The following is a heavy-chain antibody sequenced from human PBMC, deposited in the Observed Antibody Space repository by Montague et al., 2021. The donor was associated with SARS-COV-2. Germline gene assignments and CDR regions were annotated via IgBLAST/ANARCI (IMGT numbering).Heavy chain of an antibody. V-gene: IGHV4-38-2*02. Sequence: SETLSLTCTVSGYSISTGYYWGWIRQPPGKGLEWIGTIYHSGSTYFNPSLKSRVTISVDTSKNQFSLNLSSVTAADTAVYYCAKVAGSHDTFDIWARGTMVTVSS. CDR2: IYHSGST. CDR1: GYSISTGYY. D-gene: IGHD6-19*01. J-gene: IGHJ3*02. CDR3: AKVAGSHDTFDI.